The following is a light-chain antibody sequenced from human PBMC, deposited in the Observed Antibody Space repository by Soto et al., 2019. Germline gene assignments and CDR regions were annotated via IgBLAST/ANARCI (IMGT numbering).Light chain of an antibody. CDR1: QSVSSSY. CDR2: GAS. CDR3: QQTYSLPLT. Sequence: ENVLTQSPGTLSLSPGERATLSCRASQSVSSSYLAWCQQKPGQAPRLLISGASSRATGIPDRSSGSGSGTDFTLTISRLEPEDFATYYCQQTYSLPLTFGPGTKVDIK. J-gene: IGKJ3*01. V-gene: IGKV3-20*01.